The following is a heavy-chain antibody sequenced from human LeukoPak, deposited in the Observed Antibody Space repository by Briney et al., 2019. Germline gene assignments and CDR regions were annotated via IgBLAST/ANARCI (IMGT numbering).Heavy chain of an antibody. CDR1: GYTFTSYG. D-gene: IGHD3-10*01. Sequence: GASVKVSCKASGYTFTSYGISWVRQAPGQGLEWMGWISAYNGNTSYAQKLQGRVTMTTDTSTSTAYMELRSLRSDDTAVYYCARDLEVRGVNYFDYWGQGTLVTVSS. J-gene: IGHJ4*02. CDR2: ISAYNGNT. V-gene: IGHV1-18*01. CDR3: ARDLEVRGVNYFDY.